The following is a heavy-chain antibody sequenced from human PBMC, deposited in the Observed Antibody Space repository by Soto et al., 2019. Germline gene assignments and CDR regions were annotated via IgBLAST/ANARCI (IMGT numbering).Heavy chain of an antibody. V-gene: IGHV3-74*01. D-gene: IGHD1-1*01. CDR2: INSDGSNR. CDR1: GFPFSSYW. Sequence: GGSLRLSCAASGFPFSSYWMFWVHQAPGKGLVLVSRINSDGSNRNYADSVKGRFIISRDNAESTLYLQMNSLRAEDTGVYYCGRLNWPYSLDVWGQGTTVTSP. CDR3: GRLNWPYSLDV. J-gene: IGHJ6*02.